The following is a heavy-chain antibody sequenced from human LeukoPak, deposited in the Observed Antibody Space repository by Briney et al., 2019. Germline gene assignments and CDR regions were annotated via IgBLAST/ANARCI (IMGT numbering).Heavy chain of an antibody. CDR1: GITFSTYA. D-gene: IGHD3-22*01. J-gene: IGHJ4*02. CDR2: ISSSGSST. V-gene: IGHV3-23*01. CDR3: ARGAYYYED. Sequence: PGGSLRLSCVASGITFSTYAMSWVRQAPGKGLEWVSVISSSGSSTYYADSVKGRFTISRDNLKNTLYLQMNSLRAEDTAVYYCARGAYYYEDWGQGTLVTVSS.